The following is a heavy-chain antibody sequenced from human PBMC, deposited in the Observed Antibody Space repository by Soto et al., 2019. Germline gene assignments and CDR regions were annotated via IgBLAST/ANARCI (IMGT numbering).Heavy chain of an antibody. V-gene: IGHV2-5*02. CDR2: IYWDDDK. CDR1: GFSLSTSGVG. D-gene: IGHD3-22*01. CDR3: AHHRYYYDSSGPKPYYFDY. J-gene: IGHJ4*02. Sequence: ESGPTLVNPTQTLTLTCTFSGFSLSTSGVGVGWIRQPPGKALEWLALIYWDDDKRYSPSLKSRLTITKDTSKNQVVLTMTNMDPVDTATYYCAHHRYYYDSSGPKPYYFDYWGQGTLVTVSS.